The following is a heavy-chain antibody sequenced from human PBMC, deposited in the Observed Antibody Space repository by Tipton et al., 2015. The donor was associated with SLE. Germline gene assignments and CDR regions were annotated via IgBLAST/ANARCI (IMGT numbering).Heavy chain of an antibody. CDR2: IHFDGSVI. Sequence: SLRLSCVASGFTFSSYWMQWVRQAPGKGLVWVARIHFDGSVINYADSVRGRFTIPRDNAKNTLYLQMDSLRAEDTAVYYCAKDIARITMIVTFDYWGQGTLVTVSS. J-gene: IGHJ4*02. V-gene: IGHV3-74*01. D-gene: IGHD3-22*01. CDR3: AKDIARITMIVTFDY. CDR1: GFTFSSYW.